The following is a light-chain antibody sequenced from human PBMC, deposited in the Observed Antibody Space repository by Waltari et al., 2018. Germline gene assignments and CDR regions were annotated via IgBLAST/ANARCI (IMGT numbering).Light chain of an antibody. J-gene: IGKJ2*01. Sequence: DIQMTQSPSSLSASVGDRVTITCRASQGLSNSLAWYQQKPGTAPKLLLYAASRLGGGVPSRFSGSGSGADYTLTISSLQPEDFATYYCQQYYSTPYTFGQGT. CDR1: QGLSNS. V-gene: IGKV1-NL1*01. CDR2: AAS. CDR3: QQYYSTPYT.